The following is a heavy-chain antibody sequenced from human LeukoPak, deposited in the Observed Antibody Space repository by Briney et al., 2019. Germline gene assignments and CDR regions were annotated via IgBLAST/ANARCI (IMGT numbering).Heavy chain of an antibody. CDR2: MFYSGIT. J-gene: IGHJ4*02. D-gene: IGHD3-3*01. CDR3: ARHGSSGVVITNFDY. Sequence: SETLSLTCSVSGGSISSSDYYWGWIRQPPGKGLEGIGTMFYSGITYYSPSLKSRVTISVDTSKNQFSLKLSSVTAADTAVYFCARHGSSGVVITNFDYWGQGTLVTVSS. V-gene: IGHV4-39*01. CDR1: GGSISSSDYY.